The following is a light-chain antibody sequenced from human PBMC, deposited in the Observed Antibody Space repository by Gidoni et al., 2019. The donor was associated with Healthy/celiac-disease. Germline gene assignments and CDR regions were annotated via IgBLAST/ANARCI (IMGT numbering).Light chain of an antibody. Sequence: SYELTKQASVYVSPGQTASITCSGDNLGDKYAYWYQQKPGQSPVLVIYQDSKRPSGIPERFSGSNSGNTAALPISGTQAMDEADYYCQAWDSSTVVFGGGTKLTVL. V-gene: IGLV3-1*01. CDR2: QDS. J-gene: IGLJ2*01. CDR1: NLGDKY. CDR3: QAWDSSTVV.